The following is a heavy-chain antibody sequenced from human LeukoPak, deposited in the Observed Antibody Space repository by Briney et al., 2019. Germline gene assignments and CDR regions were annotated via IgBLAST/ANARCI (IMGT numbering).Heavy chain of an antibody. CDR2: INPNSGGT. CDR3: ARDATYSSGYDY. V-gene: IGHV1-2*02. CDR1: GYTFTDYY. Sequence: ASVKVSCKASGYTFTDYYMHWVRQAPGQGLEWMGWINPNSGGTKYAQKFQGRVTMTRDTSISTVYMELSRLRSDDTAVFFCARDATYSSGYDYWGQGTLVTVSS. D-gene: IGHD6-19*01. J-gene: IGHJ4*02.